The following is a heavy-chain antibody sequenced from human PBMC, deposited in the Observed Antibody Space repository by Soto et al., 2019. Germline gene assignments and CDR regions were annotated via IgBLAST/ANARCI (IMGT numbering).Heavy chain of an antibody. CDR3: ARGRNMVRGPPDY. D-gene: IGHD3-10*01. V-gene: IGHV4-34*01. J-gene: IGHJ4*02. Sequence: WETLSLTCAVYGGSFSGYYWSWIRQPPGKGLEWIGEINHSGSTNYNPSLKSRVTISVDTSKNQFSLKLSSVTAADTAVYYCARGRNMVRGPPDYWGQGTLVTVSS. CDR1: GGSFSGYY. CDR2: INHSGST.